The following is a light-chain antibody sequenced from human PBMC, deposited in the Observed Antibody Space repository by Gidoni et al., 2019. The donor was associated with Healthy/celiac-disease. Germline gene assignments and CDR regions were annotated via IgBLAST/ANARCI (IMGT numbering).Light chain of an antibody. V-gene: IGKV2-28*01. CDR3: MQALQTPA. J-gene: IGKJ1*01. CDR1: QGLLHSNGYNY. Sequence: PVTPGEPASISCRSSQGLLHSNGYNYLDWYLQKPGQSPQLLIYLGSNRASGVPDRFSGSGSGTDFTLKISRVEAEDVGVYYCMQALQTPAFXQXTKVXIK. CDR2: LGS.